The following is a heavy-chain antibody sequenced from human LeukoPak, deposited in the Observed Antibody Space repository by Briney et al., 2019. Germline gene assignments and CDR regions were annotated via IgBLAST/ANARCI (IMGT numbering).Heavy chain of an antibody. CDR3: AREKDGYNLAFDY. J-gene: IGHJ4*02. V-gene: IGHV3-21*01. CDR1: GFTFSSYS. Sequence: MAGGSLRLSCSASGFTFSSYSMNWVRQAPGQGLEWVSSISNSSSYIYYADSVKGRFTVSRDNAKNSLYLQMNSLRAEDTAVYYCAREKDGYNLAFDYWGQGTLVTVSS. D-gene: IGHD5-24*01. CDR2: ISNSSSYI.